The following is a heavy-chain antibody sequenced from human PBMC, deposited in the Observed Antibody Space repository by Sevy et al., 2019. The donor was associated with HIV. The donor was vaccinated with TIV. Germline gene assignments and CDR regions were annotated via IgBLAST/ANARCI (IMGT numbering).Heavy chain of an antibody. V-gene: IGHV3-7*01. Sequence: GGSLRLSCAASGFSFTWYWMSWVRQTPEKGLEWVANIKKDGSDKNYVVSVKCRLTICRDNAKNSLYLQRNSLRAKDTAVYYCAPKGGWRPNDAFDTWGQGTMVTVSS. D-gene: IGHD2-15*01. J-gene: IGHJ3*02. CDR3: APKGGWRPNDAFDT. CDR1: GFSFTWYW. CDR2: IKKDGSDK.